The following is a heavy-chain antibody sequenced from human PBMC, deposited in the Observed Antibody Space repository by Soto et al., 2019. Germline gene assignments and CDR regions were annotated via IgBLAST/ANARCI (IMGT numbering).Heavy chain of an antibody. J-gene: IGHJ4*02. CDR1: RFTFSSYG. CDR3: AKDWGGRLDY. D-gene: IGHD7-27*01. Sequence: QVQLVESGGGVVQPGRSLRLSCAASRFTFSSYGMHWVRQAPGKGLEWVAIISYDGSSEYYADSVKGRFIISRDNSKNTLSLQMNSLITADPAVYFCAKDWGGRLDYWGPGTRVTVSS. V-gene: IGHV3-30*18. CDR2: ISYDGSSE.